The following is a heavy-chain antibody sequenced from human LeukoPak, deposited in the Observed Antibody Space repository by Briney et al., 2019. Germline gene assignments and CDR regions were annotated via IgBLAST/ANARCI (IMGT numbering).Heavy chain of an antibody. D-gene: IGHD6-19*01. CDR2: INHSGST. CDR1: GGSFSGYH. Sequence: PSETLSLTCAVYGGSFSGYHWSWIRQPPGKGLEWIGEINHSGSTNYNPSLKSRVTISVDTSKNQFSLKLSSVTAADTAVYYCASEFGGWYEQGGFDYWGQGTLVTVSS. J-gene: IGHJ4*02. CDR3: ASEFGGWYEQGGFDY. V-gene: IGHV4-34*01.